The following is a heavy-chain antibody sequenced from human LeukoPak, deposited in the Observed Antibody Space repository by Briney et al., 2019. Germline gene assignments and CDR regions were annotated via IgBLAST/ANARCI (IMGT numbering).Heavy chain of an antibody. V-gene: IGHV3-74*01. CDR1: GFTFSSYW. Sequence: PGGSLRLSCAASGFTFSSYWMHWVRRAPGKGLVWVSRINSDGSSTSYADSVKGRFTISRDNAKNSLYLQMNSLRAEDTAVYYCARVSPNTVTTLQYFDYWGQGTLVTVSS. D-gene: IGHD4-17*01. CDR2: INSDGSST. CDR3: ARVSPNTVTTLQYFDY. J-gene: IGHJ4*02.